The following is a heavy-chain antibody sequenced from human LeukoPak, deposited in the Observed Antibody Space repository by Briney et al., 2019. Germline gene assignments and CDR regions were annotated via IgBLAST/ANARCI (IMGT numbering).Heavy chain of an antibody. CDR3: AKDLYYYDRGELDAFDI. V-gene: IGHV3-53*05. D-gene: IGHD3-22*01. CDR2: IYSGGST. J-gene: IGHJ3*02. Sequence: PGGSLRLSCAASGFTVSSNYMSWVRQAPGKWLEWVSVIYSGGSTYYADSVKGRFTISRDNSKNTLYLQMNSLRAEDTAVYYCAKDLYYYDRGELDAFDIWGQGTMVTVSS. CDR1: GFTVSSNY.